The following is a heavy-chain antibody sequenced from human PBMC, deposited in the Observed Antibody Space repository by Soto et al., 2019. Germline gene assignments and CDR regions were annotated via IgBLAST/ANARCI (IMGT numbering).Heavy chain of an antibody. CDR1: GFAFDNYN. CDR2: INDLSNSI. Sequence: EVQLVESGGGLVRPGGSLRLSCAASGFAFDNYNMNWVRQAPGKGLEWVSSINDLSNSIHYADSVRGRFTISRDNAKNSVYLQMNSLRAEDTAVYYCARAQYGGGSADYFESWGQGTLVTVSS. J-gene: IGHJ4*02. D-gene: IGHD2-15*01. CDR3: ARAQYGGGSADYFES. V-gene: IGHV3-21*02.